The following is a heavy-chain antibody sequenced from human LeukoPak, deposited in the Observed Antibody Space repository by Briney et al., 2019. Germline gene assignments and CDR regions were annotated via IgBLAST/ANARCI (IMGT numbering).Heavy chain of an antibody. CDR2: MNPNSGNT. D-gene: IGHD3-10*01. CDR3: AREGYDYGSGSYYPYWDYYYGMDV. Sequence: ASVKVSCKASGYTFTSYDTNWVRQATGQGLEWMGWMNPNSGNTGYAQKFQGRVTMTRNTSISTAYMELSSLRSEDTAVYYCAREGYDYGSGSYYPYWDYYYGMDVWGQGTTVTVSS. J-gene: IGHJ6*02. CDR1: GYTFTSYD. V-gene: IGHV1-8*01.